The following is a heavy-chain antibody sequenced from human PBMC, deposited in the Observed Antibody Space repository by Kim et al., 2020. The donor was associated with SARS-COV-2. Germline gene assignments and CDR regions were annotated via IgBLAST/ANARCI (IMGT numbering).Heavy chain of an antibody. CDR3: ARDVVGLGAYYYYYGMDV. V-gene: IGHV4-59*13. CDR1: GGSISSYY. Sequence: SETLSLTCTVSGGSISSYYWSWIRQPPGKGLEWIGYIYYSGSTNYNPSLKSRVTISVDTSKNQFSLKLSSVTAADTAVYYCARDVVGLGAYYYYYGMDVWGQGTTVTVSS. J-gene: IGHJ6*02. D-gene: IGHD2-15*01. CDR2: IYYSGST.